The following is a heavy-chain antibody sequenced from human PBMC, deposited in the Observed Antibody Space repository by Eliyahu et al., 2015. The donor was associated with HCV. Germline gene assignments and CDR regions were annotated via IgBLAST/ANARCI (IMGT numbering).Heavy chain of an antibody. Sequence: QLQLQESGPGLVKPSETLSLTCTVSGGSISSSSYYWGWIRQPPGKGLEWIGSIYYSGSTYYKPSLKRRLTISLDTSKNQFSLKLRSVTAADTAVYYCAPFVIREDEILTGSGWGQGTLVTVSS. J-gene: IGHJ4*02. CDR2: IYYSGST. CDR3: APFVIREDEILTGSG. V-gene: IGHV4-39*01. D-gene: IGHD3-9*01. CDR1: GGSISSSSYY.